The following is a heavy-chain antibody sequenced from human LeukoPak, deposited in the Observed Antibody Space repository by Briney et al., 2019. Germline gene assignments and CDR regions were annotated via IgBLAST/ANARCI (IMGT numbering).Heavy chain of an antibody. CDR1: GDSFSSVTDY. CDR3: ASLILWFGESN. CDR2: GDYSGGT. D-gene: IGHD3-10*01. J-gene: IGHJ4*02. Sequence: SETLSLTCTVSGDSFSSVTDYWAWIRQPPGKGLEWIASGDYSGGTYYNPSLESRVAISADMSKNQFSLKLTSVTGADTAVYYCASLILWFGESNWGQGTLVTVSS. V-gene: IGHV4-39*07.